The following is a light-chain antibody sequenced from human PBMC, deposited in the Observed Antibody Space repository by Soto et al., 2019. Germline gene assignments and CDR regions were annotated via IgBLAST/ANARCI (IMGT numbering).Light chain of an antibody. CDR1: QSVSSN. V-gene: IGKV3-15*01. CDR3: QQYNNWPDMYP. Sequence: EIVMTQSLATLSVSPGERATLSCRASQSVSSNLAWYQQKPGQAPRLLIYGASTRATGIPARFSGSGSGTEFTLTISSLQSEDFAVYYCQQYNNWPDMYPFGQGTKLEIK. CDR2: GAS. J-gene: IGKJ2*01.